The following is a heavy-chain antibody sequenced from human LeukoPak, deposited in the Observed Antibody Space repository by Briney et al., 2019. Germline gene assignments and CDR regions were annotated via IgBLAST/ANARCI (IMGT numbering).Heavy chain of an antibody. V-gene: IGHV3-23*01. D-gene: IGHD3-22*01. CDR3: AKDLSGYTLYYFDY. J-gene: IGHJ4*02. CDR2: ISGSGGST. CDR1: GFIFGSYA. Sequence: GGSLRLSCAASGFIFGSYAMSWVRQAPGKGLEWVSAISGSGGSTYYADSVKGRFTISRDNSKNTLYLQMNSLRAEDTAVYYCAKDLSGYTLYYFDYWGQGTLVTVSS.